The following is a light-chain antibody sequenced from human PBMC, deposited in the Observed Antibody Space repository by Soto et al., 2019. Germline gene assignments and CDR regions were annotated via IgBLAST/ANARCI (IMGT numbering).Light chain of an antibody. CDR1: SSDVGAYKY. Sequence: QSALTQPPSASGSPGQSVTISCTGTSSDVGAYKYVSWYQQHPGKAPKVIIYEVSKRPSGVPDRFSGSKSGNTASLTVSGLQAEDEADNYCSSYGGSNNLYVFGTGTKLTVL. J-gene: IGLJ1*01. CDR3: SSYGGSNNLYV. V-gene: IGLV2-8*01. CDR2: EVS.